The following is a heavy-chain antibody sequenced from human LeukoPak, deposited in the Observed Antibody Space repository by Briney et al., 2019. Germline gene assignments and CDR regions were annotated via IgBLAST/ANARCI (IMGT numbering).Heavy chain of an antibody. CDR1: GFTFSSYE. CDR3: AKGRPNYYGSNGHYYKLNGDC. Sequence: GGSLRLSCAASGFTFSSYEMNWVRQAPGKGLEWVSSITSSGAATYYADSVKGRFTISRDNSDNTLYLQMNSLRAEDTAVYYCAKGRPNYYGSNGHYYKLNGDCWGQGTLVTVSS. D-gene: IGHD3-22*01. J-gene: IGHJ4*02. V-gene: IGHV3-23*01. CDR2: ITSSGAAT.